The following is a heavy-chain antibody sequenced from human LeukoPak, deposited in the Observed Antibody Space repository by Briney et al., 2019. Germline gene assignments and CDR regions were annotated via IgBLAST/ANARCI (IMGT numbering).Heavy chain of an antibody. V-gene: IGHV3-53*01. CDR1: GFTVSSNY. D-gene: IGHD4-17*01. CDR2: IYSGGST. Sequence: GGSLRLSCAVSGFTVSSNYMSWVRQAPGEEVEWGSVIYSGGSTHYADSVKGRFTVSRDKSKTTLLLQMNSLRTEDTAVYYCAGLDYGDYGGYWGQGTLVTVSS. J-gene: IGHJ4*02. CDR3: AGLDYGDYGGY.